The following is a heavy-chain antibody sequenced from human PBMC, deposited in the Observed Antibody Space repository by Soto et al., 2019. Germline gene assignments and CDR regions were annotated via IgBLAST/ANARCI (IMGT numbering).Heavy chain of an antibody. CDR3: ASSVTTAFDY. J-gene: IGHJ4*02. CDR2: INAGNGNT. D-gene: IGHD4-17*01. Sequence: GASGKVSCKASGYTFTSYGMHWGRQAPGQRLEWMGWINAGNGNTKYSQKFQGRGTITRDTSASTAYMELSSLRSEDTAVYYCASSVTTAFDYWGQGTLVTVSS. CDR1: GYTFTSYG. V-gene: IGHV1-3*01.